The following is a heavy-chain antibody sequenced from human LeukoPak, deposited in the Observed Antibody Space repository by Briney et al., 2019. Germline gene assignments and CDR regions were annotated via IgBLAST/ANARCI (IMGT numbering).Heavy chain of an antibody. J-gene: IGHJ4*02. D-gene: IGHD6-19*01. CDR2: ISGSGGST. V-gene: IGHV3-23*01. CDR3: ACYSSGWYRSGYDY. Sequence: GGSLRLSCAASGFNFSSYAMSWVRQAPGKGLEWVSAISGSGGSTYYADSVKGRFTIPRDNSKNTLYLQMNSLRAEDTAVYYCACYSSGWYRSGYDYWGQGALVSVSS. CDR1: GFNFSSYA.